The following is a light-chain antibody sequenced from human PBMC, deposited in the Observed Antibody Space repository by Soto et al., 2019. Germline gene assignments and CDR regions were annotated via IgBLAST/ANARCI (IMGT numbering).Light chain of an antibody. CDR1: SSDVGAYKY. CDR2: DVS. J-gene: IGLJ1*01. Sequence: QSALTQPAYVSASPGQSVTISCTGTSSDVGAYKYVSWYQQHPAKVPKLMIYDVSNRPSGVSDRFSGSKSGNTASLTISGLQAEDEADYYCYSYTTSSTYVFGTGTKLTVL. V-gene: IGLV2-14*01. CDR3: YSYTTSSTYV.